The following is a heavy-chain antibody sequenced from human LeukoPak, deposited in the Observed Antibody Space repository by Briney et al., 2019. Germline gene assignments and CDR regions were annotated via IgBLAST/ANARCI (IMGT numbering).Heavy chain of an antibody. D-gene: IGHD6-13*01. J-gene: IGHJ6*02. CDR3: ARLSRSSGWYPMDV. V-gene: IGHV4-59*08. Sequence: SETLSLTCTVSGGSINSYYWSWIRQPPGKRLEWIGRIYSSGTTNYNPSLESRVTISVDTSENQFSLRLNSVTAADTAVYYCARLSRSSGWYPMDVWGQGTTVTVSS. CDR2: IYSSGTT. CDR1: GGSINSYY.